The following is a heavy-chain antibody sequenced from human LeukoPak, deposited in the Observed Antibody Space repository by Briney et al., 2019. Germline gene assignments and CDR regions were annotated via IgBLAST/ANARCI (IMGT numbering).Heavy chain of an antibody. J-gene: IGHJ4*02. CDR1: GFTFSSYS. Sequence: GGSLRLSCAASGFTFSSYSMNWVRQAPGKGLEWVSYISSSSSTIYYADSVKGRFTIYRENAKSSLYLKMNSLRAEDTAVYYCARDGVARFLEWLPAFDYWGQGTLVTVSS. V-gene: IGHV3-48*01. CDR3: ARDGVARFLEWLPAFDY. CDR2: ISSSSSTI. D-gene: IGHD3-3*01.